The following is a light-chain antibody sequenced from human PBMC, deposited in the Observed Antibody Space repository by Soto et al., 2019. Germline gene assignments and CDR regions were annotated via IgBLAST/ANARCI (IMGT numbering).Light chain of an antibody. CDR2: DGY. CDR1: QSVNSQY. J-gene: IGKJ4*01. CDR3: QQFGGSLS. V-gene: IGKV3-20*01. Sequence: ELTQFPGTLSLSPGERATLSCRASQSVNSQYSAWYQQKPGQAPRLLIYDGYTRATGIPDRFSGSRSGTDFTLTISSLEPEDFAVYYCQQFGGSLSFGGGTKLEIK.